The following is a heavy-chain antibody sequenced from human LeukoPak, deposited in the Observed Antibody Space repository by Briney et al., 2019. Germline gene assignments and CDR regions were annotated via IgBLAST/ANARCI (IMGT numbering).Heavy chain of an antibody. J-gene: IGHJ5*02. V-gene: IGHV1-2*04. CDR3: ARALYCSGGSCYYNWFDP. D-gene: IGHD2-15*01. CDR2: INPNSGGT. Sequence: GGSLRLSCAASGFTFSNYDMHWVRQAPGQGLEWMGWINPNSGGTNYAQKFQGWVTMTRDTSISTAYMELSRLRSDDTAVYYCARALYCSGGSCYYNWFDPWGQGTLVTVSS. CDR1: GFTFSNYD.